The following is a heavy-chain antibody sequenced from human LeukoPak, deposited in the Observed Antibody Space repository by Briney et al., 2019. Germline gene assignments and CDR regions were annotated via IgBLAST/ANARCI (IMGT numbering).Heavy chain of an antibody. CDR3: ARMDVILGFGELLGIDY. J-gene: IGHJ4*02. V-gene: IGHV1-18*01. CDR2: LSAYNGNT. CDR1: LYTFSSYG. D-gene: IGHD3-10*01. Sequence: ASVKVSSKPSLYTFSSYGISCVRHAPRQGVWWMGWLSAYNGNTNYTQKLQSRVTMTTDTTTSTAYMDLRSLRSDATTLSYCARMDVILGFGELLGIDYWGQGTLVTVSS.